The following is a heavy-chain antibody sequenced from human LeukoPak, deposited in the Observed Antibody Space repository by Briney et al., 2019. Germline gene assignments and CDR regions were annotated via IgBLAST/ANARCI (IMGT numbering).Heavy chain of an antibody. CDR2: INPNSGGT. CDR3: ARGGTMLEAGRDLDY. J-gene: IGHJ4*02. V-gene: IGHV1-2*06. Sequence: ASVKVSCKASGYTFTGYYMHWVRQAPGQGLEWMGRINPNSGGTNYAQKFQGRVTMTRDTSISTAYMELSRLRSDDTAVYYCARGGTMLEAGRDLDYWGQGTLVTVSS. CDR1: GYTFTGYY. D-gene: IGHD3-22*01.